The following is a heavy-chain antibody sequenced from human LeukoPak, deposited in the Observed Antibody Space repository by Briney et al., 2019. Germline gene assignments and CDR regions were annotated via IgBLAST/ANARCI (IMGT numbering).Heavy chain of an antibody. D-gene: IGHD6-13*01. CDR3: ARHSSSWYYFDY. CDR1: GYSFNTYW. V-gene: IGHV5-51*01. Sequence: GESLKISCKGSGYSFNTYWIAWVRQMPGKGLEWMGIIYPGDSDTKYSPSFQGQVAISADNSISTAYLQWSSLKASDTAMYYCARHSSSWYYFDYWGQGTLVTVSS. CDR2: IYPGDSDT. J-gene: IGHJ4*02.